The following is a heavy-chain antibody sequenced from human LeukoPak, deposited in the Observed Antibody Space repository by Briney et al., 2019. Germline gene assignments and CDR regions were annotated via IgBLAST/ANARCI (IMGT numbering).Heavy chain of an antibody. D-gene: IGHD3-22*01. J-gene: IGHJ4*02. Sequence: GASVKVSCKASGYTFTSYYMHWVRQAPGQGLEWMGIINPSGGNTSYAQKFQGRVTMTRDTSTSTVYMELSSLRSEDTAVYYCARDIGGYYDSSGYYSGTYYFDYWGQGTLVTVSS. CDR1: GYTFTSYY. CDR3: ARDIGGYYDSSGYYSGTYYFDY. V-gene: IGHV1-46*01. CDR2: INPSGGNT.